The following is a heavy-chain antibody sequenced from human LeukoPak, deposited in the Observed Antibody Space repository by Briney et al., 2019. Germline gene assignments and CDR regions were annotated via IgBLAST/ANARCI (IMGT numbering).Heavy chain of an antibody. CDR1: GGSFSGYY. J-gene: IGHJ4*02. V-gene: IGHV4-34*01. CDR3: ARVATTTNPPQRPFDY. D-gene: IGHD6-25*01. Sequence: SETLSLTCAVYGGSFSGYYWSWIRQPPGKGLEWIGSIYYSGSTYYNPSLKSRVTISVDTSKNQFSLKLSSVTAADTAVYYCARVATTTNPPQRPFDYWGQGTLVTVSS. CDR2: IYYSGST.